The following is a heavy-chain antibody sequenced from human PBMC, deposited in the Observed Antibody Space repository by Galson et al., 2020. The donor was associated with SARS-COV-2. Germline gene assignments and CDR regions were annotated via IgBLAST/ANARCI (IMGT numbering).Heavy chain of an antibody. CDR3: ASYDFWSGYHP. J-gene: IGHJ1*01. CDR2: IYTSGST. CDR1: GGSISSGSYY. D-gene: IGHD3-3*01. Sequence: SETLSLTCTVSGGSISSGSYYWSWIRQPAGKGLEWIGRIYTSGSTNYNPSLKSRVTISVDTSKNQFSLKLSSVTAADTAVYYCASYDFWSGYHPWGQGTLVTVSS. V-gene: IGHV4-61*02.